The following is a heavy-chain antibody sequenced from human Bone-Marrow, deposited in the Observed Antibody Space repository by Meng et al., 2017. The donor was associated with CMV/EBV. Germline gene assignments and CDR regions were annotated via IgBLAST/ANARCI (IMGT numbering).Heavy chain of an antibody. CDR1: GFTCDEYA. Sequence: SVRLPCHPSGFTCDEYAMHWLRQAPGKGLEWVSDINWNGGSIGYADSVKGRFTISRDNAKNCLYLQMNSLRPEDTALYYCAKALVGGGYYYHMDVWGQGTTVTVSS. CDR2: INWNGGSI. V-gene: IGHV3-9*01. CDR3: AKALVGGGYYYHMDV. D-gene: IGHD3-10*01. J-gene: IGHJ6*02.